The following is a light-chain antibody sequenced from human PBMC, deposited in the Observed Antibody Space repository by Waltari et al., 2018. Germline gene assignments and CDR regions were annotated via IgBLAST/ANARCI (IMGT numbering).Light chain of an antibody. CDR3: FSYRRSSTWV. J-gene: IGLJ3*02. Sequence: QSALTQPASVSGSPGQSITISCTGTSSDVGGYDYVSWYQQHPGKAPKLLIYDVTKRPSGVSNRVSGSKSANTASRTISGLQAEDEADYYCFSYRRSSTWVFGEGTKLTVL. CDR2: DVT. V-gene: IGLV2-14*03. CDR1: SSDVGGYDY.